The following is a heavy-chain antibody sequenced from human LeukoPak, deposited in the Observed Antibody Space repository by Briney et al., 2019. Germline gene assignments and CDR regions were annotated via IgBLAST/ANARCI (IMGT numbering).Heavy chain of an antibody. CDR1: GGSISSGDYY. D-gene: IGHD3-22*01. V-gene: IGHV4-61*08. CDR2: IYYSGST. J-gene: IGHJ3*02. Sequence: ETLSLTCTVSGGSISSGDYYWSWIRQPPGKGLEWIGYIYYSGSTNYNPSLKSRVTISVDTSKSQFSLKLSSVTAADTAVYYCARAGGPYYYDSSGYTDIWGQGTMVTVSS. CDR3: ARAGGPYYYDSSGYTDI.